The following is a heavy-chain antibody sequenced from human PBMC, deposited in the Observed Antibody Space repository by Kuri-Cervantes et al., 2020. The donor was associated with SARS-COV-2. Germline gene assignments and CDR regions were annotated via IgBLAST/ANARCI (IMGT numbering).Heavy chain of an antibody. V-gene: IGHV4-38-2*02. CDR3: AREGYCSSVSCFLFDY. D-gene: IGHD2-2*01. Sequence: GSLRLSCTVSGYSISSGYYWGWIRQPPGKGLEWIGYIYYSGSTNYNPSLKSRVTISVDTSKNQFSLKLSSVTAADTAVYYCAREGYCSSVSCFLFDYWGQGMLVTVSS. CDR1: GYSISSGYY. CDR2: IYYSGST. J-gene: IGHJ4*02.